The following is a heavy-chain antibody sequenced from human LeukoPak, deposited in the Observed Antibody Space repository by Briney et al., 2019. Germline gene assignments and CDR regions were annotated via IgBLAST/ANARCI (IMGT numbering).Heavy chain of an antibody. CDR1: GGSISSYY. CDR2: IYTSGST. CDR3: AREPPVLAATRYFDY. J-gene: IGHJ4*02. D-gene: IGHD2-2*01. Sequence: SETLSLTCTGSGGSISSYYWSWIRQPAGKGLEWIGRIYTSGSTNYNPSLKSRVTMSVDTSKNQFSLKLSSVTAADTAVYYCAREPPVLAATRYFDYWGQGTLVTVSS. V-gene: IGHV4-4*07.